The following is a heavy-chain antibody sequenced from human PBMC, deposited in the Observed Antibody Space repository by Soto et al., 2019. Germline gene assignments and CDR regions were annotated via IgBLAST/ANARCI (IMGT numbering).Heavy chain of an antibody. J-gene: IGHJ4*02. D-gene: IGHD6-19*01. CDR2: IYWDDDK. CDR1: GFSLSSTRMA. V-gene: IGHV2-5*02. Sequence: QITLKESGPTLVKPTQTLTLTCTFSGFSLSSTRMAVGWIRQPPGKALEWLALIYWDDDKRYSPFLKSRLTITKDTSKNQVVLTMSNMAPVDTARYYCAHIVVAGLGYYFDYWGQGTLVTVSS. CDR3: AHIVVAGLGYYFDY.